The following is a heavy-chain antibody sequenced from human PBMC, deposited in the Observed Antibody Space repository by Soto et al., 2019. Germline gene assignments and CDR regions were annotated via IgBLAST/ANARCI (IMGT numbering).Heavy chain of an antibody. CDR2: IKQDGSEK. J-gene: IGHJ6*02. CDR3: ARRAGDDFWSGYLNLYYYYYGMDV. D-gene: IGHD3-3*01. Sequence: GGSLRLSCAASGFTFSSYWMSWVRQAPGKGLEWVANIKQDGSEKYYVESVKGRFTISRDNAKNSLYLQMNSLRAEDTGVYYCARRAGDDFWSGYLNLYYYYYGMDVWGQGTTVTVSS. CDR1: GFTFSSYW. V-gene: IGHV3-7*05.